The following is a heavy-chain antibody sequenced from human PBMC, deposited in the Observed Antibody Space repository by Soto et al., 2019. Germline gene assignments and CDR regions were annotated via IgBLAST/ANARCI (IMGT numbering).Heavy chain of an antibody. CDR3: AKERALYGDYVGDAFDI. J-gene: IGHJ3*02. CDR2: ISGSGGST. D-gene: IGHD4-17*01. Sequence: EVQLLESGGGLVQPGGSLRLSCAASGFTFSSYAMSWVRQAPGKGLEWVSAISGSGGSTYYADSVKGRFTISRDNSKNTLYLQMNSLRAEDTAVYYCAKERALYGDYVGDAFDIWGQGTMVTVSS. V-gene: IGHV3-23*01. CDR1: GFTFSSYA.